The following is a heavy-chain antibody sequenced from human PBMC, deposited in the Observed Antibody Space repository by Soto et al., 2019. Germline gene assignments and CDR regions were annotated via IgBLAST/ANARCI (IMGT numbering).Heavy chain of an antibody. Sequence: ASVKVSCKASGYTFGNNDISWVRQATGQGLEWMGWMNPNSGKTGYAQKFQGRITMTRDTSMSTAYLELSSLRSDDTAIYYCATMATSGTLNWFDPCGQGTLVTVSS. D-gene: IGHD2-8*01. J-gene: IGHJ5*02. CDR1: GYTFGNND. CDR3: ATMATSGTLNWFDP. V-gene: IGHV1-8*01. CDR2: MNPNSGKT.